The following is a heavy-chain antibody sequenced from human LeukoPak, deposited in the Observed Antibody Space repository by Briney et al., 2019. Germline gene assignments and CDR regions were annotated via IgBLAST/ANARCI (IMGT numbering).Heavy chain of an antibody. V-gene: IGHV1-3*03. CDR3: AREYLYSTGWFDY. CDR1: GYTFTGYY. Sequence: ASVKVSCKASGYTFTGYYMHWVRQAPGQRLEWMGWINAGNGNTKYSQEFQGRVTITRDTSASTAYMELSSLRSEDMAVYYCAREYLYSTGWFDYWGQGTLVTVSS. D-gene: IGHD6-19*01. CDR2: INAGNGNT. J-gene: IGHJ5*01.